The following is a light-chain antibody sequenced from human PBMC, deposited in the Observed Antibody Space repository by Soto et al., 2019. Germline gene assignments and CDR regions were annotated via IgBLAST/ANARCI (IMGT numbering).Light chain of an antibody. CDR2: KAS. J-gene: IGKJ1*01. CDR3: QQYNSMRWA. CDR1: QSISSW. Sequence: DIQMTQSPSTLSASVGDRVTITCRASQSISSWLAWYQQKPGKAPKLLIYKASSLESGVPSRFSGSGSGTEFTLTISSLQPDDFATFYCQQYNSMRWAFGQGTKVEIK. V-gene: IGKV1-5*03.